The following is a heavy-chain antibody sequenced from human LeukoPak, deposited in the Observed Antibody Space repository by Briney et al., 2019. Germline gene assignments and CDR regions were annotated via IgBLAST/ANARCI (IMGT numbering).Heavy chain of an antibody. CDR3: ARQGNYYDSSGYSPQFDP. V-gene: IGHV4-39*01. D-gene: IGHD3-22*01. CDR2: IYYSGST. Sequence: PSETLSLTCTVSGGSISSYYWGWIRQPPGKGLEWIGSIYYSGSTYYNPSLKSRVTISVDTSKNQFSLKLSSVTAADTAVYYCARQGNYYDSSGYSPQFDPWGQGTLVTVSS. J-gene: IGHJ5*02. CDR1: GGSISSYY.